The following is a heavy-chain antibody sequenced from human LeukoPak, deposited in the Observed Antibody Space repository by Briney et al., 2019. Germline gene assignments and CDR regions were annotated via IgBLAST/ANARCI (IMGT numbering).Heavy chain of an antibody. CDR3: ARVISSSWYVFDL. V-gene: IGHV4-59*01. J-gene: IGHJ2*01. CDR1: DGSITNYD. Sequence: SETLSLTCTVSDGSITNYDWSWVRQPPGKGLEFIGHVHYNGTTNYNPSLRSRVTISMDTSKKHFFLKLKSVTAADTAVYYCARVISSSWYVFDLWGRGTLVTVSS. D-gene: IGHD6-13*01. CDR2: VHYNGTT.